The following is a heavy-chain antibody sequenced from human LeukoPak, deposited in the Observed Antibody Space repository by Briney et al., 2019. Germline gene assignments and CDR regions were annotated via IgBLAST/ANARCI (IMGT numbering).Heavy chain of an antibody. J-gene: IGHJ4*02. CDR3: ASTPYYAKKVVGDYFDY. CDR2: IYYSGST. CDR1: GGSISSGGYY. D-gene: IGHD2/OR15-2a*01. Sequence: KPSQTLSLTCTASGGSISSGGYYWSWIRQHPGKGLEWIGYIYYSGSTYYNPSLKSRVTISVDTSKNQFSLKLSSVTAADTAVYYCASTPYYAKKVVGDYFDYWGQGTLVTVSS. V-gene: IGHV4-31*03.